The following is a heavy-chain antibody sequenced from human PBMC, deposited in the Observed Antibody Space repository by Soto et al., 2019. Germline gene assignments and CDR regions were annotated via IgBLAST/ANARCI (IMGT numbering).Heavy chain of an antibody. V-gene: IGHV3-11*05. J-gene: IGHJ2*01. CDR1: GFTFSDYY. D-gene: IGHD4-17*01. CDR2: ISSSSSYT. Sequence: QVQLVESGGGLVKPGGSLRLSCAASGFTFSDYYMSWIRQAPGKGLEWVSYISSSSSYTNYADSVKGRFTISRDNAKNSLYLQMNSLRAEDTAVYYCARGIVPYGDYVSDWYFDLWGRGTLVTVSS. CDR3: ARGIVPYGDYVSDWYFDL.